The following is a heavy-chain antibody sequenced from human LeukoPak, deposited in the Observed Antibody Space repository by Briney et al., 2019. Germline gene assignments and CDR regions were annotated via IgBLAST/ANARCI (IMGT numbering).Heavy chain of an antibody. CDR2: IYPGDSDT. CDR3: ARTRSSTSYPYYYYGMDV. D-gene: IGHD2-2*01. Sequence: GESLKISCKGSGYSFTSYWIGWVRQMPGKGLEWKGIIYPGDSDTRYSPSFQGQVTISADKSISTAYLQWSSLKASDTAMYYCARTRSSTSYPYYYYGMDVWGQGTTVTVSS. J-gene: IGHJ6*02. CDR1: GYSFTSYW. V-gene: IGHV5-51*01.